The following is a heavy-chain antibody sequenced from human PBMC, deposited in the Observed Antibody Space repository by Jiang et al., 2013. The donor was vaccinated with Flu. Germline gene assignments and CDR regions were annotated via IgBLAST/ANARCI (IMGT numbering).Heavy chain of an antibody. CDR1: GGSISSSSYY. D-gene: IGHD3-10*01. J-gene: IGHJ4*02. Sequence: GSGLVKPSETLSLTCTVSGGSISSSSYYWGWIRQPPGKGLEWIGSIYYSGSTYYNPSLKSRVTISVDTSKNQFSLKLSSVTAADTAVYYCATKGSGSYYTPIDYWGQGTLVTVSS. CDR2: IYYSGST. CDR3: ATKGSGSYYTPIDY. V-gene: IGHV4-39*01.